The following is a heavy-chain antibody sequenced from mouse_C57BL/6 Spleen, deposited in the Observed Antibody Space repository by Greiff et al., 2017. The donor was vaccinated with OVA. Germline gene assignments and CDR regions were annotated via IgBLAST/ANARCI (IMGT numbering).Heavy chain of an antibody. D-gene: IGHD2-10*02. CDR1: GYTFTDYE. CDR2: IDPETGGT. Sequence: LQESGAELVRPGASVTLSCKASGYTFTDYEMHWVKQTPVHGLEWIGAIDPETGGTAYNQKFKGKAILTADKSSSTAYMELRSLTSEDSAVYYCTRGGYGTPFAYWGQGTLVTVSA. J-gene: IGHJ3*01. V-gene: IGHV1-15*01. CDR3: TRGGYGTPFAY.